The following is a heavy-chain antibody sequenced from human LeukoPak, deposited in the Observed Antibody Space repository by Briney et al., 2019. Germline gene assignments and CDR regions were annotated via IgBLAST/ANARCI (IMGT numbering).Heavy chain of an antibody. CDR1: GFTFSSYA. Sequence: GGSLRLSCAASGFTFSSYAMHWVRQAPGKGLEWVAVLSYDVNNKYYAESVKGRLTISRDNSRNTLYLQMNSLRAEDTAVYYCARDVPGTPGGDYWGQGTQVTVSS. D-gene: IGHD6-19*01. CDR2: LSYDVNNK. CDR3: ARDVPGTPGGDY. V-gene: IGHV3-30-3*01. J-gene: IGHJ4*02.